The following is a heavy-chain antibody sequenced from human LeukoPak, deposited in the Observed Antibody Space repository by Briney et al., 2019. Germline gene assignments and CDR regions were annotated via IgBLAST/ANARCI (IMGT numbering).Heavy chain of an antibody. CDR2: INLSGGST. J-gene: IGHJ4*02. D-gene: IGHD2-8*01. CDR3: AREYVDDIPMIKDY. V-gene: IGHV1-46*01. Sequence: GASVKVSCKPSGYTFTSYHMHWVRQAPGQGLEWMGKINLSGGSTTYAQKFQGRVTMTRDTSTSTVYMELSSLRSEDTAVYYCAREYVDDIPMIKDYWGQGTLVTVSS. CDR1: GYTFTSYH.